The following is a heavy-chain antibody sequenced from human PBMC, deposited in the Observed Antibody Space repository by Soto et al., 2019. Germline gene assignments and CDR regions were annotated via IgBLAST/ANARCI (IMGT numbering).Heavy chain of an antibody. Sequence: QVQLVQSGAEVKKPGASVKVSCKASGYTFTSYYMHWVRQAPGQGLEWMGIINPSGGSTSYAQKFQGRVTMTRDTSTSTVYMELSSLRSEDTAVYYCAREEARYDFWSGYYNWFDPWGQGTLVTVSS. CDR2: INPSGGST. D-gene: IGHD3-3*01. J-gene: IGHJ5*02. V-gene: IGHV1-46*01. CDR1: GYTFTSYY. CDR3: AREEARYDFWSGYYNWFDP.